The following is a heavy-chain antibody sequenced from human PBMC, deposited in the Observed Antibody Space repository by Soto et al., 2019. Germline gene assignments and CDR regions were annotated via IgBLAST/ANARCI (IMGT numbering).Heavy chain of an antibody. J-gene: IGHJ5*01. Sequence: SQTLSLTCAISEDSVSTNSATWDWIRQSPSRGLEWLGRTYYRSKWEYDYAASVKGRIKINPDTSKNQVSLHLDSVTPDDTAVYYCARLIGNSWLDSWGQGTLVTVSS. CDR1: EDSVSTNSAT. D-gene: IGHD2-8*01. V-gene: IGHV6-1*01. CDR2: TYYRSKWEY. CDR3: ARLIGNSWLDS.